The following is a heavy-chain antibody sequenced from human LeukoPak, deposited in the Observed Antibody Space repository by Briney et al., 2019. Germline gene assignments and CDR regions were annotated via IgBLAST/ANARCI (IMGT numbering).Heavy chain of an antibody. CDR1: GFTFSSYW. Sequence: GGSLRLSCAASGFTFSSYWMSWVRQAPGKGLEWVANIKQDGSEKYYVDPVKGRFTISRDNAKNSLYLQMNSLRAEDTAVYYCARFPYDSMCYGMDVWGQGTTVTVSS. CDR3: ARFPYDSMCYGMDV. CDR2: IKQDGSEK. J-gene: IGHJ6*02. V-gene: IGHV3-7*01. D-gene: IGHD3-22*01.